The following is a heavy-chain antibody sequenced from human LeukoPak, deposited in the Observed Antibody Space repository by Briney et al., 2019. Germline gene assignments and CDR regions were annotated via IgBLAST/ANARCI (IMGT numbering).Heavy chain of an antibody. CDR1: GYTFTSYG. D-gene: IGHD2-2*01. Sequence: ASVKVSCKASGYTFTSYGISWVRQAPGQGLEWMGWISAYNGNTNYAQKLQGRVTMTTGTSTSTAYMELRSLRSDDTAVYYCARGPHCSSTSCYRSWFDPWGQGTLVTVSS. CDR2: ISAYNGNT. J-gene: IGHJ5*02. V-gene: IGHV1-18*01. CDR3: ARGPHCSSTSCYRSWFDP.